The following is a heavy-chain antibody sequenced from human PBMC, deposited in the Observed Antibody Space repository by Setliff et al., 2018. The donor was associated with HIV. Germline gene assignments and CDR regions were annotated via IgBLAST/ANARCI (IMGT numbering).Heavy chain of an antibody. Sequence: PGESLKISCKGSGYSFTSYWIGWVRQMPGKGLEWMGIIYPGDSDTRYSPSFQGQVTMSADTSINTAYLHFNNLKASDSAIYYCARHGEEHPSSFFDPWGQGTLVTVSS. CDR3: ARHGEEHPSSFFDP. D-gene: IGHD3-10*01. V-gene: IGHV5-51*01. J-gene: IGHJ5*02. CDR1: GYSFTSYW. CDR2: IYPGDSDT.